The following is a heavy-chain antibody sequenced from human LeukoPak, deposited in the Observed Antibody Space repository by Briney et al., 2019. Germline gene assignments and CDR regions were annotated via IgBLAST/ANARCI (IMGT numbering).Heavy chain of an antibody. CDR3: ARYYYGSGSHSFDY. V-gene: IGHV4-39*07. CDR1: GGSFSSSTYY. CDR2: IYYSGST. D-gene: IGHD3-10*01. J-gene: IGHJ4*02. Sequence: SETLSLTCIVSGGSFSSSTYYWGWIRQPPGKGLEWIGSIYYSGSTYYNPSLKSRVTISVDTSKNQFSLKLSSVTAADTAVYYCARYYYGSGSHSFDYWGQGTLVTVSS.